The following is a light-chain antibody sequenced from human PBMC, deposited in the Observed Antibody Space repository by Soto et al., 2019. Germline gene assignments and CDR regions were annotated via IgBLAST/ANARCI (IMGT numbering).Light chain of an antibody. V-gene: IGLV2-14*01. J-gene: IGLJ2*01. CDR1: SSDVGGHNY. Sequence: QSVLTQAAAVSGSPGKSITISCTGTSSDVGGHNYVSWYQQHPGKAPKNMIYEVNNGPSGVSDRFSGSKSGNTASLTISGLQAEDEAYYYCSSFTNSGTVGFGGGTKVTV. CDR3: SSFTNSGTVG. CDR2: EVN.